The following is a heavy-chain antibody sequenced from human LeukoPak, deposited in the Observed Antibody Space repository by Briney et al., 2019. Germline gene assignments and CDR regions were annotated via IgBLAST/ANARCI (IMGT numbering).Heavy chain of an antibody. D-gene: IGHD6-13*01. V-gene: IGHV3-48*04. CDR1: GFNFSRHS. J-gene: IGHJ4*02. CDR3: ASSRGSWPDYFDY. CDR2: ITDSGSTI. Sequence: GGSLRLSCAASGFNFSRHSMNWVRQAPGKGLEWVSYITDSGSTIYYADSVKGRFTISRDNAKNSLYLQMNSLRAEDTAVYYCASSRGSWPDYFDYWGQGTLVTVSS.